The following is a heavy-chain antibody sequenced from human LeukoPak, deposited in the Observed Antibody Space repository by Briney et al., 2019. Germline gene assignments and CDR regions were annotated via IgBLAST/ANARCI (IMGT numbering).Heavy chain of an antibody. Sequence: ASVKVSCKASGGTFSSYAISWVRQAPGQGLEWMGGIIPIFGTANYAQKFQGRVTITTDESTSTAYMELSSLRSEDTAVYYCARNDFWSGSSPYYYHMDVWGKGTTVTVSS. V-gene: IGHV1-69*05. CDR3: ARNDFWSGSSPYYYHMDV. CDR1: GGTFSSYA. J-gene: IGHJ6*03. D-gene: IGHD3-3*01. CDR2: IIPIFGTA.